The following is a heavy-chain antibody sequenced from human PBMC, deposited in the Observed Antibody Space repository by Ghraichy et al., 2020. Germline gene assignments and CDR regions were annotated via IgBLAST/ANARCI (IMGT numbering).Heavy chain of an antibody. V-gene: IGHV3-23*01. D-gene: IGHD4-17*01. CDR1: GFTFRSYS. J-gene: IGHJ5*02. CDR2: IGADAVTT. CDR3: AKGGHNTDYGFDA. Sequence: GGSLRLSCATSGFTFRSYSMNWVRQAPGKGLEWVSIIGADAVTTYYADSVKGRFTVSRDNSKNTLYLIMSGLRAEDTAVYYCAKGGHNTDYGFDAWGQGTLVTVSS.